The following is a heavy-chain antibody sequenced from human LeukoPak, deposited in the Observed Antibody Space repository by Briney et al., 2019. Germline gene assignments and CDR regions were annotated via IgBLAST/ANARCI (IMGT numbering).Heavy chain of an antibody. V-gene: IGHV3-30*02. CDR2: VRYIGNDK. D-gene: IGHD3-10*01. CDR3: AKGAGGSYGLYYSDH. Sequence: PGGSLRLSCATSGFPFSSYGIHWVRQAPGKGLEWVAFVRYIGNDKFYAESVKGRFTISRDNSKSTLYLQMNSLRDEDTAVYYCAKGAGGSYGLYYSDHWGQGTPVTVSS. J-gene: IGHJ4*02. CDR1: GFPFSSYG.